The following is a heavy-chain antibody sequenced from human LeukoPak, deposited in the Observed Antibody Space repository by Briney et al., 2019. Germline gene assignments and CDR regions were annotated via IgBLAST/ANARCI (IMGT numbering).Heavy chain of an antibody. J-gene: IGHJ3*02. V-gene: IGHV3-23*01. CDR3: SSAYFSLGAPDTFDI. Sequence: GGSLRLSCVASGFTFNQYGMSWVRQPPGKGLEWVSAISGSGGSTYYADSVKGRFAISRDNSKKTLYLQMNSLRAEDAAIYYCSSAYFSLGAPDTFDIWGQGTMVTVSS. D-gene: IGHD3-16*01. CDR2: ISGSGGST. CDR1: GFTFNQYG.